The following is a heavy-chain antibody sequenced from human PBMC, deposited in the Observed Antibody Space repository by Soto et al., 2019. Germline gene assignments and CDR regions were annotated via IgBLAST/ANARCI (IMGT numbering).Heavy chain of an antibody. CDR2: ITADGGGT. CDR1: GFTFRSYI. Sequence: EVQLLESGGGLGQPGGSLRLSCTASGFTFRSYIMNWVRQAPGKGLEWISTITADGGGTFYADSVKGRFTITRDNSKDTLYLQMDNLRAEDTALYYCTRDRGGSGWPELDCWGQGTQFTVSS. V-gene: IGHV3-23*01. J-gene: IGHJ4*02. CDR3: TRDRGGSGWPELDC. D-gene: IGHD6-19*01.